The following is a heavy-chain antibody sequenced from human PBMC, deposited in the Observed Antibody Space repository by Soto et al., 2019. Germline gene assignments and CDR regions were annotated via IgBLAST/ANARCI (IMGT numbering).Heavy chain of an antibody. D-gene: IGHD5-12*01. J-gene: IGHJ4*02. CDR1: GFTCSDYY. CDR3: EAGPSGPRTYY. Sequence: GGSLRLSCAASGFTCSDYYMSWIRQAPGKGLEWVSYISSSSSYTNYADSVKGRFTISRDNAKNSLYLQMNSLRAEDTAVYYCEAGPSGPRTYYRGQGTLVTVSS. CDR2: ISSSSSYT. V-gene: IGHV3-11*06.